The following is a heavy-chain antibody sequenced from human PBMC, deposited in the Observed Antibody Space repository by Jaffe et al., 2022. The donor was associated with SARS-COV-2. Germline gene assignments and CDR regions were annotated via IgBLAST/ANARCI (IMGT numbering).Heavy chain of an antibody. Sequence: QVQLQESGPGLVNPSETLSLTCTVSGGSISSYYWSWIRQPPGKGLEWIGYIYYSGSTNYHPSLKSRVTISVDTSKNQFSLKLSSVTAADTAVYYCAREAAPDSYYYYAMDVWGQGTTVTVSS. J-gene: IGHJ6*02. CDR3: AREAAPDSYYYYAMDV. CDR1: GGSISSYY. CDR2: IYYSGST. D-gene: IGHD6-13*01. V-gene: IGHV4-59*12.